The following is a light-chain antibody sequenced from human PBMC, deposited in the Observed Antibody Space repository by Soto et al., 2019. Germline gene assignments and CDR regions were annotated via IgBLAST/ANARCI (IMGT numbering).Light chain of an antibody. J-gene: IGLJ1*01. CDR1: SSDVGGYKY. CDR2: EVS. V-gene: IGLV2-14*01. CDR3: SSYTSSSTYV. Sequence: QSVLTQPASVSGSPGQSITISCTGTSSDVGGYKYVSWYQQYPDKAPKLMIYEVSNRPSGVSNRFSGSKSGNTAPLTISGLQAEDEADYYCSSYTSSSTYVFGTGTKVTVL.